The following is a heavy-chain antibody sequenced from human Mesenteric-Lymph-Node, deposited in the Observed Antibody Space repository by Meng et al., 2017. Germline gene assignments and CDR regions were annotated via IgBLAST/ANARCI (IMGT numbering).Heavy chain of an antibody. CDR2: ISWNSGSI. CDR3: ARDPGDSGSWYLPTYYYYYYGMDV. V-gene: IGHV3-9*01. CDR1: GFTFDDYA. J-gene: IGHJ6*02. Sequence: SLKISCAASGFTFDDYAMHWVRQAPGKGLEWVSGISWNSGSIGYADSVKGRFTISRDNAKNSLYLQMNSLRAEDTAVYYCARDPGDSGSWYLPTYYYYYYGMDVWGQGTTVTVSS. D-gene: IGHD6-13*01.